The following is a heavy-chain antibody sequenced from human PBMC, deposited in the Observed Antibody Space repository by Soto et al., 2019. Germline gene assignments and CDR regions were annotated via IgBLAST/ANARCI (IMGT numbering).Heavy chain of an antibody. J-gene: IGHJ4*02. CDR1: GGSISTFY. CDR2: IFSSGST. Sequence: SETLSLTCTVSGGSISTFYWSWVRQPAWKGLEWIGRIFSSGSTSFNPSLESRVAMSVDTSKNHFSLNLSSVTDADMAVYYCAREGSYSAYNFAHGIQLWSFDFWGQGALVTVSS. D-gene: IGHD5-12*01. V-gene: IGHV4-4*07. CDR3: AREGSYSAYNFAHGIQLWSFDF.